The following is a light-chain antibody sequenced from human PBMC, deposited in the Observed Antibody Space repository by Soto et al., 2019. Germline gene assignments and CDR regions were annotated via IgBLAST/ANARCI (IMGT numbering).Light chain of an antibody. J-gene: IGKJ1*01. CDR2: GAS. CDR3: QQLNGSPWT. CDR1: PAIASF. Sequence: IQLTQSPSSLSASVGDRVTITCRASPAIASFLAWYQQKPGTAPKLLIYGASTLQSGVRSRFSGSRSGTDYTLTIGSLQPEDFATYYCQQLNGSPWTFGQGTKVEV. V-gene: IGKV1-9*01.